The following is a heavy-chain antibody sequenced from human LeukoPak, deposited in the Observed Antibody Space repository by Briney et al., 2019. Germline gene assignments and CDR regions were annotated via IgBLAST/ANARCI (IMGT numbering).Heavy chain of an antibody. CDR2: IFYSGST. Sequence: SETLSLTCTVSGGSISTSNYYWGWIRQPPGKGLEWIGNIFYSGSTYYSPSLRSRVTISLDTSRNQFSLKLNSVTAADTAVYYCAKSSGSLFDPWGQGTLVTVSS. V-gene: IGHV4-39*07. J-gene: IGHJ5*02. CDR1: GGSISTSNYY. CDR3: AKSSGSLFDP. D-gene: IGHD3-10*01.